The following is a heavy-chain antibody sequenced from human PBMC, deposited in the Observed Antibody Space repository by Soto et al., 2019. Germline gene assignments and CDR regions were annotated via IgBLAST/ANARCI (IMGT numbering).Heavy chain of an antibody. J-gene: IGHJ5*02. D-gene: IGHD2-15*01. CDR2: INPDNGNT. Sequence: QVQLVQSGAEVKKPGASVKISCKASGYTFTRYTMNWVRQAPGQRLEWMGWINPDNGNTKSSQKVQHRVIITRDTSASTAYMDLSRLRSEDTAVYYCARGIATGQLDPWGQGALVTVSS. CDR3: ARGIATGQLDP. V-gene: IGHV1-3*01. CDR1: GYTFTRYT.